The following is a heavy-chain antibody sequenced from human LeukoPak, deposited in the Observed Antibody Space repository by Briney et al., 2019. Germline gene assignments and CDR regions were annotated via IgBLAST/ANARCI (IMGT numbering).Heavy chain of an antibody. V-gene: IGHV4-30-2*01. CDR2: IYHSGST. D-gene: IGHD3-3*01. CDR3: ASARYYDFWSGSPTARFDY. J-gene: IGHJ4*02. Sequence: PSETLSLTCAVSGGSISSGGYSWSWIRQPPGKGLEWIGYIYHSGSTYYNPSLKSRVTISVDRSKNQFSLKLSSVTAADTAVYYCASARYYDFWSGSPTARFDYWGQGTLVTVSS. CDR1: GGSISSGGYS.